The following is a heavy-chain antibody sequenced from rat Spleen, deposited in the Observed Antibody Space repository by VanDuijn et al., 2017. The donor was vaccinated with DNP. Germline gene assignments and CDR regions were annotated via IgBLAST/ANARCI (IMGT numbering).Heavy chain of an antibody. CDR1: GFTFSNYD. J-gene: IGHJ4*01. V-gene: IGHV5-19*01. Sequence: EVQLVESGGGLVQPGRSLKLSCAASGFTFSNYDMAWVRQAPTKGLEWVASISPSGGSTYYRDSVKGRFTISRDNAKSTLYLQMDSLRSEDTATYYCATRRKGPMDAWGQGTSVTVSS. CDR3: ATRRKGPMDA. D-gene: IGHD1-11*01. CDR2: ISPSGGST.